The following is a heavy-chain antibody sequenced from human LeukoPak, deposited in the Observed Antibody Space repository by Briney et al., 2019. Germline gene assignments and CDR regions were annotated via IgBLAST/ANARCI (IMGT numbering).Heavy chain of an antibody. D-gene: IGHD3-10*01. CDR2: ISAYNGNT. Sequence: ASVKVSCKASGYTFTSYGISWVRQAPGQGLEWMGWISAYNGNTNYAQKLQGRVTMTTDTSTSTAYMELRSLRSDDTAVYYCARSGRRSGSYYTLIYYYYYGMDVWGKGTTATVSS. CDR3: ARSGRRSGSYYTLIYYYYYGMDV. J-gene: IGHJ6*04. V-gene: IGHV1-18*04. CDR1: GYTFTSYG.